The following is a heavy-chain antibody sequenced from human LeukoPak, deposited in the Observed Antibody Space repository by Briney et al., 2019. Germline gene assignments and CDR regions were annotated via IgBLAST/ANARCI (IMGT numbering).Heavy chain of an antibody. J-gene: IGHJ5*02. CDR2: ISWNSGSI. CDR3: AKDPVKPGTVRGNWFDP. CDR1: GFTFDDYA. V-gene: IGHV3-9*01. D-gene: IGHD4-17*01. Sequence: GGSLRLSCAASGFTFDDYAMHWVRRAPGKGLEWVSGISWNSGSIGYADSVKGRFTISRDNSKNTLYLQMNSLRAEDTAVYYCAKDPVKPGTVRGNWFDPWGQGTLVTVSS.